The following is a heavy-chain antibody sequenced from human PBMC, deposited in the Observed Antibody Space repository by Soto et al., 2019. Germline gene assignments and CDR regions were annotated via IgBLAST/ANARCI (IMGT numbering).Heavy chain of an antibody. D-gene: IGHD3-10*01. V-gene: IGHV1-8*01. J-gene: IGHJ6*03. CDR1: GYTFTSYD. CDR3: ARGRRLLVRGARDYYYYMDV. Sequence: ASVKVSCKASGYTFTSYDINWVRQATGQGLEWMGWMNPNSGNTGYAQKFQGRVTMTRNTSISTAYMELSSLRSEDTAVYYCARGRRLLVRGARDYYYYMDVWGKGTTVTVSS. CDR2: MNPNSGNT.